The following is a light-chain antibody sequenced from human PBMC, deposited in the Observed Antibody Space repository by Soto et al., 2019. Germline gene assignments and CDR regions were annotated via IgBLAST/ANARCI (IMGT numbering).Light chain of an antibody. Sequence: EIVLTQSPGTLSPSPGERATLSCRASQSVSSSYLAWYQQKPGQAPRLLMYGASSRATGIPDRFSGSGSGTDFTLTISRLEPEDFAVYYCQQYGSSPFTFGQGTRLEIK. CDR1: QSVSSSY. V-gene: IGKV3-20*01. CDR3: QQYGSSPFT. CDR2: GAS. J-gene: IGKJ5*01.